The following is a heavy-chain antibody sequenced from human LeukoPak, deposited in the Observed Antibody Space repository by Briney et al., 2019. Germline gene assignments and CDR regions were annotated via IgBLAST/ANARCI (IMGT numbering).Heavy chain of an antibody. CDR3: AREGSGYTYGRGSYFDY. D-gene: IGHD5-18*01. V-gene: IGHV1-2*06. CDR1: GYTLTVYY. Sequence: AASVKVSCKASGYTLTVYYIHWVRQAPGQGLEWMGRINPNSGDTNFAQTFQGRVTMTRDTSISTAYMDLSGLRPDDTAVYYCAREGSGYTYGRGSYFDYWGHGILVTVSS. J-gene: IGHJ4*01. CDR2: INPNSGDT.